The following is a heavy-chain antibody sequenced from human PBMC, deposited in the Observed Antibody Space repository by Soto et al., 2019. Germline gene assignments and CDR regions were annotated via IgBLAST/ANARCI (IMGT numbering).Heavy chain of an antibody. V-gene: IGHV1-18*01. Sequence: QVQLVQSGAEVKKPGASVKVSCTASGYTFTSYGISWVRQAPGQGLEWMGWISAYNGNTNDAQKLPGRVTMTTDTSTSTAYMERRSLRSDDTAVYYCARVAVIVPAALLAGGNYGSGGGFDYWGQGTLVTVSS. CDR2: ISAYNGNT. CDR3: ARVAVIVPAALLAGGNYGSGGGFDY. CDR1: GYTFTSYG. J-gene: IGHJ4*02. D-gene: IGHD2-2*01.